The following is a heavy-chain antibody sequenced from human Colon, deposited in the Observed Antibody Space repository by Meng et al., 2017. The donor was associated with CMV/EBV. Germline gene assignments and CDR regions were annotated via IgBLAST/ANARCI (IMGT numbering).Heavy chain of an antibody. CDR1: GFTFSTYA. J-gene: IGHJ4*02. Sequence: LSLTCAASGFTFSTYAMHWVRQAPGKGLEYVSAISTNGDTTYYADSVKGRFTISRDNSKNTLYLQMGSLRAEDMAVYYCARGGRRITIFGVVPSYFDYWGQGTLVTVSS. CDR2: ISTNGDTT. D-gene: IGHD3-3*01. V-gene: IGHV3-64*02. CDR3: ARGGRRITIFGVVPSYFDY.